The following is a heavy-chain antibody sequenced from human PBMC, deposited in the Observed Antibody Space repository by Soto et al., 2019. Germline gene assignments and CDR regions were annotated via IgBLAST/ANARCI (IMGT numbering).Heavy chain of an antibody. CDR2: IIPIIGPA. CDR1: GGTFTYYG. J-gene: IGHJ5*02. D-gene: IGHD6-25*01. CDR3: ARDPSTTIAGPTRSETYGWLDP. Sequence: QVQLVQSGAEVKRPGSSVKLSCKASGGTFTYYGISWVRQAPGEGLEWMGGIIPIIGPATYAQKFPGTVTITADQPTSTAYMEVSSPGSEDTALYYRARDPSTTIAGPTRSETYGWLDPWGPGILVTVSS. V-gene: IGHV1-69*01.